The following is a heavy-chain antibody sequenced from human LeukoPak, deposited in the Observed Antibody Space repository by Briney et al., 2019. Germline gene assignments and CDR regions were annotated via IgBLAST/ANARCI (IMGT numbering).Heavy chain of an antibody. CDR2: ISSSSSYI. CDR3: ARDRGIVVVNWFDP. CDR1: GFTFSSYS. D-gene: IGHD2-2*01. V-gene: IGHV3-21*01. Sequence: GGSLRLSCAASGFTFSSYSMNWVRQAPGKGLEWVSSISSSSSYIYYADSVKGRFTISRDNAKNSLYLQMNSLRAEDTAVYYCARDRGIVVVNWFDPWGQGTLVTVSS. J-gene: IGHJ5*02.